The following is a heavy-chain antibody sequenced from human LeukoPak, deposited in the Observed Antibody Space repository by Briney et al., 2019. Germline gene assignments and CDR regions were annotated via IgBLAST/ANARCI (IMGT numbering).Heavy chain of an antibody. D-gene: IGHD3-22*01. CDR1: GYSLTEIP. Sequence: ASVKVSCKVSGYSLTEIPLHWVRQAPGQGLEWMGWISAYNGNTNYAQKLQGRVTMTTDTSTSTAYMELRSLRSDDTAVYYCARSMYYYDSSGYFDYWGQGTLVTVSS. J-gene: IGHJ4*02. CDR2: ISAYNGNT. CDR3: ARSMYYYDSSGYFDY. V-gene: IGHV1-18*01.